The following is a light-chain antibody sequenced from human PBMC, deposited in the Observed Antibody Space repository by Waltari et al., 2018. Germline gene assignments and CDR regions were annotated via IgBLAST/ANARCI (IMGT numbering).Light chain of an antibody. Sequence: DIQMTQSPSSLSASVGDRVTITCRASQDITNWLAWDQQKPPKAPKSLIYDASPVQSGVPSRFSGSGSGTDFTLTITNLQPEDSATYYCQHYKNYPVTFGGGTKVEIK. CDR3: QHYKNYPVT. V-gene: IGKV1D-16*01. J-gene: IGKJ4*01. CDR1: QDITNW. CDR2: DAS.